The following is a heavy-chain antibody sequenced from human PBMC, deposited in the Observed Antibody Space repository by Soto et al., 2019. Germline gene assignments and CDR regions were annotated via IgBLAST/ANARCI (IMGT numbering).Heavy chain of an antibody. V-gene: IGHV1-18*01. CDR1: GYSFTSYG. Sequence: QVHLVQSGAEVKKPGASVKVSCKASGYSFTSYGITWVRQAPGQGLEWMGWIRAYNGNTDYAQKLQGRVTMTTDTSTSTAYMELRSLTSDDTAVSYCARVLQFGWFDPWGQGTLVTVSS. D-gene: IGHD3-3*01. CDR3: ARVLQFGWFDP. CDR2: IRAYNGNT. J-gene: IGHJ5*02.